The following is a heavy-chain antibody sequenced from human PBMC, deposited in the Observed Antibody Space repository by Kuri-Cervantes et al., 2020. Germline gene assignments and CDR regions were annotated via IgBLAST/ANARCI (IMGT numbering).Heavy chain of an antibody. Sequence: ASVKVSCKASGYTFSSYAMNWVRQAPGQGPEWMGWINTNTGNPTYAPGFTGRFVFSLDTSVSTAYPQISSLKAEDTAVYYCARTGRMDTYGFLFDYWGQGTLVTVSS. CDR2: INTNTGNP. V-gene: IGHV7-4-1*02. D-gene: IGHD5-18*01. CDR1: GYTFSSYA. J-gene: IGHJ4*02. CDR3: ARTGRMDTYGFLFDY.